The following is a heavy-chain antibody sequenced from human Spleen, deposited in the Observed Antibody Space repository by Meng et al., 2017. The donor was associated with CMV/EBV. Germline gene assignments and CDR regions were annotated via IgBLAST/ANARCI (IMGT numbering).Heavy chain of an antibody. J-gene: IGHJ4*02. CDR3: ATGFGVYAAFDY. CDR2: ISYDGSNK. CDR1: GFTFSSYA. V-gene: IGHV3-30*04. D-gene: IGHD2-8*01. Sequence: GESLKISCAASGFTFSSYAMHWVRQAPGKGLEWVAVISYDGSNKYYAAPVKGRFTISRDDSKYTLYLQINSLKTDDTAVYFCATGFGVYAAFDYWGQGTLVTVSS.